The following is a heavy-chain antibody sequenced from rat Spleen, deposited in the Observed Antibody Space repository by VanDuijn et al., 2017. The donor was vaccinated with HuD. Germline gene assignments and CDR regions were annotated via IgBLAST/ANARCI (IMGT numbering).Heavy chain of an antibody. V-gene: IGHV5-29*01. CDR1: GFTFSNYG. CDR3: TTPIPGY. J-gene: IGHJ2*01. CDR2: ISYDGSST. D-gene: IGHD3-4*01. Sequence: EVQLVESGGGLVQPGRSLKLSCAASGFTFSNYGMAWVRQAPTKGLEWVATISYDGSSTYYRDSEKGRFTISRDNAKSTLYLQMDSLRSEDTATYYCTTPIPGYWGQGVMVTVSS.